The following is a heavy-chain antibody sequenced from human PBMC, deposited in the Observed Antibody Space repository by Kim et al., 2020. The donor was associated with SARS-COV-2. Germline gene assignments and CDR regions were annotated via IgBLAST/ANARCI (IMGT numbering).Heavy chain of an antibody. CDR3: ARVPSGKATLSFDY. D-gene: IGHD3-10*01. J-gene: IGHJ4*02. CDR2: INPNSGGT. CDR1: GYTFTGYY. V-gene: IGHV1-2*06. Sequence: ASVKVSCKASGYTFTGYYMHWVRQAPGQGLEWMGRINPNSGGTNYAQKFQGRVTMTRDTSISTAYMELSRLRSDDTAVYYCARVPSGKATLSFDYWGQGTLVTVSS.